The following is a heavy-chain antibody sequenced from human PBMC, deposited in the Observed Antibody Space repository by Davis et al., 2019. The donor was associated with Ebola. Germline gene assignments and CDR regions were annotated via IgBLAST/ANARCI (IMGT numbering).Heavy chain of an antibody. CDR2: INPNSGGT. Sequence: ASVKVSCKASGYTFTGYYMHWVRQAPGQGLEWMGWINPNSGGTNYAQKFQGRVTMTRDTSISTAYMELSRLRSDDTAVYYCARDIAVAGKGRSFCYWGQGTLVTVSS. CDR1: GYTFTGYY. J-gene: IGHJ4*02. CDR3: ARDIAVAGKGRSFCY. V-gene: IGHV1-2*02. D-gene: IGHD6-19*01.